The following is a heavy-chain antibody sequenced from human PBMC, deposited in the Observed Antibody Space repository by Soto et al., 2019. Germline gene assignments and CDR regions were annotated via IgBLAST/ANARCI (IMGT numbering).Heavy chain of an antibody. V-gene: IGHV1-46*01. CDR2: INPSGGAT. CDR3: ARDGPHRWNHEY. J-gene: IGHJ4*02. D-gene: IGHD1-1*01. CDR1: GYTFSGDR. Sequence: GASVKVSCQASGYTFSGDRMHWVRQAPGQGLEWMGIINPSGGATTYAQKFQGRVTMTRDTSTSTVYMDLSSLTSEDTAVYYCARDGPHRWNHEYWGQGTQGTVSS.